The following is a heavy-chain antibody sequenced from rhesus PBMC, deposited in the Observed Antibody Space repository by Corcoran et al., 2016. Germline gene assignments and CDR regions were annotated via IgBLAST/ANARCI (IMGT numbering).Heavy chain of an antibody. J-gene: IGHJ4*01. Sequence: EVQLVESGGGLAKPGGALRLSCAASGFTFSDYYMDWVRQAQGKGSDRVSRTNNGCDRTWYADYVKDIFTISRENAKNSLYLQMNSRRPGDTAVYFDTRANWGSDDWGQGVLVTVSS. CDR1: GFTFSDYY. CDR3: TRANWGSDD. D-gene: IGHD7-45*01. V-gene: IGHV3-178*01. CDR2: TNNGCDRT.